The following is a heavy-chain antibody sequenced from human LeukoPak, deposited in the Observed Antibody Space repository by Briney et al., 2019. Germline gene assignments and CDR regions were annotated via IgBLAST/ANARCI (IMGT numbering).Heavy chain of an antibody. CDR1: GGSISSSSSY. V-gene: IGHV4-39*01. CDR2: ISYSGST. J-gene: IGHJ4*02. D-gene: IGHD6-13*01. CDR3: ARLRWYGDY. Sequence: SETLSLTCTVSGGSISSSSSYWGWIRQPPGKGLEWVGSISYSGSTYYNPSLKSRVTISVATSKTQFSLKVSSVTAADTAVYYCARLRWYGDYWGQGTLVTVSS.